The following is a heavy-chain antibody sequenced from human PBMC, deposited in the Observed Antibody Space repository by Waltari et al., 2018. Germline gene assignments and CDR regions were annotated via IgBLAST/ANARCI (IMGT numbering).Heavy chain of an antibody. J-gene: IGHJ4*02. CDR1: GDVFSNYA. D-gene: IGHD4-17*01. V-gene: IGHV1-69*01. Sequence: VQLVQSGAGVKKPGSSVKISCKTSGDVFSNYAISWVRQAPGKGIEWLGGILPMCQKPNYAQRFQDSVTITADESTTTAYLELTNLTPEDTATYYCARGSKFGDYGDLDYWGQGTLVTVSA. CDR2: ILPMCQKP. CDR3: ARGSKFGDYGDLDY.